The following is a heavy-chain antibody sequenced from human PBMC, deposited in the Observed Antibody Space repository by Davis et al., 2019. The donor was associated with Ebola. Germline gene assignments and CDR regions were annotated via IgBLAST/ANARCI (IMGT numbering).Heavy chain of an antibody. Sequence: GGSLRLSCAASGFTFSSYSMNWVRQAPGKGLEWVASVSWNSDAVGYADFVDGRFTISKDNAKNSVELQMNTLRGDDTALYYCARDSLRYSAAYGGWLDYWGQGALVIVSS. CDR3: ARDSLRYSAAYGGWLDY. D-gene: IGHD5-12*01. V-gene: IGHV3-9*01. J-gene: IGHJ4*02. CDR2: VSWNSDAV. CDR1: GFTFSSYS.